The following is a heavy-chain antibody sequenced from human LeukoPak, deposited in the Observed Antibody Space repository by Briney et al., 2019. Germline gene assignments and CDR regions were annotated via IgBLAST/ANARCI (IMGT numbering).Heavy chain of an antibody. V-gene: IGHV1-46*01. Sequence: ASLKVSCKASGYTFTSYYMHWVRQAPGHGLEWMGIINPSGGSTSYAQKFQGRVTMTRDTSTSTVYMELSSLRSEDTAVHYCARAWEEFDIWTGYYTAVWFDPWGQGTLVTVSS. D-gene: IGHD3-9*01. CDR3: ARAWEEFDIWTGYYTAVWFDP. CDR2: INPSGGST. J-gene: IGHJ5*02. CDR1: GYTFTSYY.